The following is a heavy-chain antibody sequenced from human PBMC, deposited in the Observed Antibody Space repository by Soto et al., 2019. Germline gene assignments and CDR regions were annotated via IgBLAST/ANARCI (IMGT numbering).Heavy chain of an antibody. D-gene: IGHD6-6*01. Sequence: SETLSLTCTVSGGSLSSYYWSWIRQPPGKGLEWIGYIYYSGSTNYNPSLKSRVTISVDTSKNQFSLKLSSATAADTAVYYCERMGGGSSSIEDIDYWGQGTLVTVSS. J-gene: IGHJ4*02. CDR3: ERMGGGSSSIEDIDY. CDR2: IYYSGST. CDR1: GGSLSSYY. V-gene: IGHV4-59*01.